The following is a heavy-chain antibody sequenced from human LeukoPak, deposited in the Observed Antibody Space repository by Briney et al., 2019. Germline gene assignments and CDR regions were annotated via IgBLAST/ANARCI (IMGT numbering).Heavy chain of an antibody. V-gene: IGHV3-21*01. CDR3: ARDYYDSSGYYYEYYFDY. D-gene: IGHD3-22*01. CDR1: GFTFSSYS. J-gene: IGHJ4*02. Sequence: KAGGSLRLSCAVSGFTFSSYSMNWVRQAPGKGLEWVSSISSSSSYIYYADSVKGRFTISRDNAKNSLYLQMNSLRAEDTAVYYCARDYYDSSGYYYEYYFDYWGQGTLVTVSS. CDR2: ISSSSSYI.